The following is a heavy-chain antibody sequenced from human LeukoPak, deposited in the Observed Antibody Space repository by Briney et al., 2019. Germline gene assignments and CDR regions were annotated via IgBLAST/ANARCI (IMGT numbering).Heavy chain of an antibody. V-gene: IGHV3-23*01. CDR3: AKGIYKSGWGHFDY. D-gene: IGHD6-19*01. J-gene: IGHJ4*01. CDR1: GFTFSNSA. Sequence: GGSLRLSCAASGFTFSNSAMSWVRQAPGKGLEWVSTLSGSGITTYYADSVKGRFTISRDNSKNTLYLQMNSLRAEDTAVYYCAKGIYKSGWGHFDYWGHGTLVTVSS. CDR2: LSGSGITT.